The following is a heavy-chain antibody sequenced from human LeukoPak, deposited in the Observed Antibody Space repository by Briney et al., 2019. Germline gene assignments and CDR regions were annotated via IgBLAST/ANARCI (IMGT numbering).Heavy chain of an antibody. D-gene: IGHD2-2*01. J-gene: IGHJ6*03. V-gene: IGHV1-8*03. CDR3: ARGPTPIVVVPAATWDYYYMDV. CDR1: GYTFTSYG. CDR2: INPYSGNT. Sequence: ASVKVSCKASGYTFTSYGISWVRQAPGQGLEWMGRINPYSGNTGYAQKFQGRVTITRNPSISTDYMELSSLRSEDTAVYYCARGPTPIVVVPAATWDYYYMDVWGKGTTVTVSS.